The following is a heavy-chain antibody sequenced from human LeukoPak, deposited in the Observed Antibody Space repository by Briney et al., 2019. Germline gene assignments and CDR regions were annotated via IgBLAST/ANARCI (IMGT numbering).Heavy chain of an antibody. CDR3: ARGSSRHYYYYMDV. V-gene: IGHV4-4*07. CDR2: IYTSGST. Sequence: SETLSLTCTVSGGSISSYYWSWIRLPAGKGLEWIGRIYTSGSTNYNPSLKSRVTMSVDTSKNQFSLKLSSVTAADTAVYYCARGSSRHYYYYMDVWGKGTTVTVSS. CDR1: GGSISSYY. J-gene: IGHJ6*03. D-gene: IGHD6-13*01.